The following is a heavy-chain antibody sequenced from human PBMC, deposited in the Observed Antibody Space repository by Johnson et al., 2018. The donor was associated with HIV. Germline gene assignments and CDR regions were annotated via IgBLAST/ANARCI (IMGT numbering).Heavy chain of an antibody. Sequence: QVQLVESGGGVVQPGRSLRLSCAASGFTFSSYGMHWVRQAPGKGLEWVSGIHWNGGRTGYAASVKGRFTISRDNAKNTLYLQMNSLRAEDTAVYYCARAPEVRGIDAFDIWGQGTMVTVSS. CDR2: IHWNGGRT. D-gene: IGHD3-10*01. J-gene: IGHJ3*02. CDR1: GFTFSSYG. CDR3: ARAPEVRGIDAFDI. V-gene: IGHV3-NL1*01.